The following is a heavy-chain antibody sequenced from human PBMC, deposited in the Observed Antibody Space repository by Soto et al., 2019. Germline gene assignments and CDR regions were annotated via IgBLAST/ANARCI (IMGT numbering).Heavy chain of an antibody. CDR2: IFYSGST. V-gene: IGHV4-30-4*01. CDR3: AREQSPDYDYVWGSYRLGWFDP. J-gene: IGHJ5*02. Sequence: QVQLQESGPGLVKPSQTLSLTCTVSGGSISSGDYYWSWIRQPPGKGLEWIGYIFYSGSTYYNPSLKSRVTISVDTSKNQFSLKLSSVTAADTAVYYCAREQSPDYDYVWGSYRLGWFDPWGQGTLVTVSS. CDR1: GGSISSGDYY. D-gene: IGHD3-16*02.